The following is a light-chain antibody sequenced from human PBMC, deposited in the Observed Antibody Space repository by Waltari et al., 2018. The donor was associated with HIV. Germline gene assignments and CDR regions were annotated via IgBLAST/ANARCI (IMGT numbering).Light chain of an antibody. CDR3: QQYGSSPCT. J-gene: IGKJ2*02. CDR2: GAS. V-gene: IGKV3-20*01. Sequence: EIVLTQSPATLSLSPGERAPPSCRASQAISSGYLAWYQQIRGQAPRLLIFGASSRATGIPDRFSGSGSETVFTLTISSLEPEDFAMYYCQQYGSSPCTFGQGTRLEIK. CDR1: QAISSGY.